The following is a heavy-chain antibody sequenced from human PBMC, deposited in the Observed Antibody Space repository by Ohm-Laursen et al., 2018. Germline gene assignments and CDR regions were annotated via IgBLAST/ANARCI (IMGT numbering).Heavy chain of an antibody. Sequence: AASVKVSCKTSGYTFNHYGISWVRQAPGQGLEWMGWISTYDGKTQFGQKFQGRVTMTRNTSISTAYMELSSLRSDDTAVYYCARDKRASSGTNPLWYWGQGTLVTVSS. D-gene: IGHD6-19*01. V-gene: IGHV1-18*01. CDR2: ISTYDGKT. CDR1: GYTFNHYG. J-gene: IGHJ4*02. CDR3: ARDKRASSGTNPLWY.